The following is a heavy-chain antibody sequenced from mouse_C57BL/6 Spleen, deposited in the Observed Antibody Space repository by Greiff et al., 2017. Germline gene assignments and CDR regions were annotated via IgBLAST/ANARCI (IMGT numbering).Heavy chain of an antibody. D-gene: IGHD1-1*01. Sequence: DVQLQESGPELVKPGASVKMSCKASGYTFTDYNMHWVKQSHGKSLEWIGYINPNNGGTSYNQKFKGKATLTVNKSSSTAYMELRSLTSEDSAVYYCARSLTTVVERYAMDYWGQGTSVTVSS. V-gene: IGHV1-22*01. J-gene: IGHJ4*01. CDR3: ARSLTTVVERYAMDY. CDR1: GYTFTDYN. CDR2: INPNNGGT.